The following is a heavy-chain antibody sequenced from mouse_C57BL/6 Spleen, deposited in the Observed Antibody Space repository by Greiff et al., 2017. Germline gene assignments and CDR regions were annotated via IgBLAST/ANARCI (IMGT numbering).Heavy chain of an antibody. CDR1: GYTFTSYW. V-gene: IGHV1-5*01. CDR2: IYPGNSDT. CDR3: TRGGTAQATDYFDY. D-gene: IGHD3-2*02. J-gene: IGHJ2*01. Sequence: EVQLQQSGPVLARPGASVKMSCKTSGYTFTSYWMHWVKQRPGQGLEWIGAIYPGNSDTSYNQKFKGKAKLTAVTSASTAYMELSSLTNEDSAVYYCTRGGTAQATDYFDYWGQGTTLTVSS.